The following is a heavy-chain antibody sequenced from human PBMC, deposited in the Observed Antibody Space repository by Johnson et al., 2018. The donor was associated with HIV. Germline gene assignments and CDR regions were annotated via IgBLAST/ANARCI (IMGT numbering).Heavy chain of an antibody. D-gene: IGHD3-3*01. CDR2: IYSGGTA. V-gene: IGHV3-66*01. J-gene: IGHJ3*02. CDR1: GFTFSSYW. Sequence: VQLVESGGGLVQPGGSLRLSCAASGFTFSSYWMSWVRQAPGKGLEWVSIIYSGGTAYYADSVKGRFTVSRDDSKNTVFLQMNSLRAEDTAMYYCAIIWKHTFDIWGQGTMVTVSS. CDR3: AIIWKHTFDI.